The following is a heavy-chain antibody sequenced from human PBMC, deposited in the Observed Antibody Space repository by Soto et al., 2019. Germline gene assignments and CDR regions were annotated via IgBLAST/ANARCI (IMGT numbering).Heavy chain of an antibody. CDR2: ISYDGSNK. CDR1: GFTFSSYA. D-gene: IGHD3-22*01. J-gene: IGHJ3*02. Sequence: GGSLRLSCAASGFTFSSYAMHWVRQAPGKGLEWVAVISYDGSNKYYADSVKGRFTISRDNSKNTLYLQMNSLRAEDTAVYYCARDPTRYYYDSSPQEAFDIWGQGTMVTVSS. V-gene: IGHV3-30-3*01. CDR3: ARDPTRYYYDSSPQEAFDI.